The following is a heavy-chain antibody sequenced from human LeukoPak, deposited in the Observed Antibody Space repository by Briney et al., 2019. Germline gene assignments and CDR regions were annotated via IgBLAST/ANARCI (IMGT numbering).Heavy chain of an antibody. V-gene: IGHV1-69*04. J-gene: IGHJ6*02. CDR2: IIPILGIA. CDR1: GGTFSSYA. D-gene: IGHD3-3*01. Sequence: GASVKVSCKASGGTFSSYAISWVRQAPGQGLEWMGRIIPILGIANYAQKFQGRVTITADKSTSTAYMELSSLRSEDTAVYYCARDGRFLEWYPSYYGMDVWGQGTTVTVSS. CDR3: ARDGRFLEWYPSYYGMDV.